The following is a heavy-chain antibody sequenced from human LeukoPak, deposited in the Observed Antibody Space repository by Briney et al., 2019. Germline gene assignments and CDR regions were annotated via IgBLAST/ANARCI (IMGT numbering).Heavy chain of an antibody. CDR1: GFTFSSYW. Sequence: GGSLRLSCAASGFTFSSYWMSWVRQAPGKGLEWVANIKQDGSEKYYVDSVKGRFTISRDNAKNSLYLQMNSLKAEDTAVYYCARVKDIVLMVYARYAFDIWGQGTMVTVSS. CDR2: IKQDGSEK. J-gene: IGHJ3*02. CDR3: ARVKDIVLMVYARYAFDI. D-gene: IGHD2-8*01. V-gene: IGHV3-7*01.